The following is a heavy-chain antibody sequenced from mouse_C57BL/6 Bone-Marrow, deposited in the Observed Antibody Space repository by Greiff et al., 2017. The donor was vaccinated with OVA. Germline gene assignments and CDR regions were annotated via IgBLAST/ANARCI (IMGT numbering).Heavy chain of an antibody. CDR3: ARFRYYYGSSYWYFDG. V-gene: IGHV1-55*01. CDR2: IYPGSGST. J-gene: IGHJ1*03. D-gene: IGHD1-1*01. CDR1: GYTFTSYW. Sequence: QVQLQQPGAELVKPGASVKMSCKASGYTFTSYWITWVKQRPGQGLEWIGDIYPGSGSTNYNEKFKSKATLTVDTSSSTAYMQLSSLTSEDSAVYYCARFRYYYGSSYWYFDGWGTGTTVTVAS.